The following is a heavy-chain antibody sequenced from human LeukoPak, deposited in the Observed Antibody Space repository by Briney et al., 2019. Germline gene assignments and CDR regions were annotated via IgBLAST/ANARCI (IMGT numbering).Heavy chain of an antibody. CDR1: GFSFSTYS. J-gene: IGHJ4*02. CDR2: ITGGSSTI. Sequence: GGSLRLSCAASGFSFSTYSMNWVRQAPGKGLEWVSYITGGSSTIYYADSVKGRFTISRDNAKNSLYLQMNSLRDEDTAVYYCVRDPDALDYWGQGTLVTVSS. V-gene: IGHV3-48*02. CDR3: VRDPDALDY.